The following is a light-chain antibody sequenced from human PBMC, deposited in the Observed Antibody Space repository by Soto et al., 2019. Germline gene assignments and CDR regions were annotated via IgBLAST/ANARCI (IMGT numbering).Light chain of an antibody. CDR1: QSISGW. CDR3: QQYHHYTWT. Sequence: DIQMTQSPSTLSASVGDRVTITCRASQSISGWLAWYQQKPGKAPKVLIYKASALESGVPSRFSGSGSGTEFTLTISSLQPDDFATYYCQQYHHYTWTFGQGTKVEIK. J-gene: IGKJ1*01. CDR2: KAS. V-gene: IGKV1-5*03.